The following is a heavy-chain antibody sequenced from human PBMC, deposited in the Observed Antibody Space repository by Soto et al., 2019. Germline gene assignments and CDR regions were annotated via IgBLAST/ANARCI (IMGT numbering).Heavy chain of an antibody. CDR1: GFTFSSYG. Sequence: GGSLRLSCAASGFTFSSYGMHWVRQAPGKGLEWVAVISYDGSNKYYADSVKGRFTISRDNSKNTLYLQMNSLRAEDTAVYYCAKDSGQWLVVGVDYWGQGTLVTVSS. CDR2: ISYDGSNK. V-gene: IGHV3-30*18. J-gene: IGHJ4*02. D-gene: IGHD6-19*01. CDR3: AKDSGQWLVVGVDY.